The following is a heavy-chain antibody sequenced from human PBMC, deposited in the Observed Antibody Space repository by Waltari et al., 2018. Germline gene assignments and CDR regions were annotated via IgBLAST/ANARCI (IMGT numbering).Heavy chain of an antibody. CDR3: ARAATYGYDY. J-gene: IGHJ4*02. CDR2: IWYDGSKE. V-gene: IGHV3-33*08. D-gene: IGHD5-18*01. Sequence: QVQLVESGGGVVQPGRSLRLSCAASGFTFTTYGMHWVRQAPGKGREWVAVIWYDGSKEYYAESVKGRFTISRDNSKSALYLQMNSLRAEDTAVYYCARAATYGYDYWGQGTLVTVSS. CDR1: GFTFTTYG.